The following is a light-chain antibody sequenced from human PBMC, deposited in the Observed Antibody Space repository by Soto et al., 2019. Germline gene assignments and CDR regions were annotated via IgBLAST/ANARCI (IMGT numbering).Light chain of an antibody. Sequence: DIQMTQSPSSLSASVGDRVTITCRASQSISNFLYWYQHRLGKAPKLLIYDASSLQSGVPSRFSGSGSGTDFTLTISSLQPEDFATYYCQQSYVTPRTFGQGTKVDI. V-gene: IGKV1-39*01. CDR3: QQSYVTPRT. J-gene: IGKJ1*01. CDR1: QSISNF. CDR2: DAS.